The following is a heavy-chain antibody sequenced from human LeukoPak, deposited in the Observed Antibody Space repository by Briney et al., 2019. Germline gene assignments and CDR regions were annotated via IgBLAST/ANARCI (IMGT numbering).Heavy chain of an antibody. CDR2: IKEDGSAK. Sequence: GGSLRLSCAASGFTFSTYYMSWVRQAPGKWLEWVANIKEDGSAKYYVDSVKGRFTISRDNAKNSLYLQMNNLSAEDTAVYYCVRDSPGYGAYDFDWGQGTLVTVSS. J-gene: IGHJ4*02. CDR3: VRDSPGYGAYDFD. CDR1: GFTFSTYY. D-gene: IGHD5-12*01. V-gene: IGHV3-7*01.